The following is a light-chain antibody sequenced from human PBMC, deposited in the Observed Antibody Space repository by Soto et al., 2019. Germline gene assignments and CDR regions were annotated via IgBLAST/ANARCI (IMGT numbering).Light chain of an antibody. J-gene: IGKJ4*01. Sequence: DIRMTQSPSSLSASVGDRVTITCQASQDIRTHLNWFQQKPGKAPKLLIYGASYLEIGVPSRFSGGGSGTDFTLSISSLQPEDSATYYCQQYEILSIFGGGTKVEIK. CDR3: QQYEILSI. CDR2: GAS. CDR1: QDIRTH. V-gene: IGKV1-33*01.